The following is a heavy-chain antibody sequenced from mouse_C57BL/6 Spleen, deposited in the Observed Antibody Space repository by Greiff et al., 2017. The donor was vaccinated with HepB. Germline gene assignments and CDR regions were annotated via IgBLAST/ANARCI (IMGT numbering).Heavy chain of an antibody. CDR1: GFTFSSYG. Sequence: EVQLVESGGDLVKPGGSLKLSCAASGFTFSSYGMSWVRQTPDKRLEWVATISSDGSYTYYPDSVKGRFTISRDNAKNTLYLQMSSLKSEDTAMYYCARQEGFLEGFFAYWGQGTLVTVSA. CDR3: ARQEGFLEGFFAY. CDR2: ISSDGSYT. J-gene: IGHJ3*01. V-gene: IGHV5-6*01.